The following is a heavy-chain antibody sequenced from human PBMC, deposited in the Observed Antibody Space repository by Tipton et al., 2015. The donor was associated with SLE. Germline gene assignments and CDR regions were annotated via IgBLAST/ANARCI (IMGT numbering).Heavy chain of an antibody. V-gene: IGHV4-39*07. CDR3: ARRLYSGPFVS. CDR1: DGSIRSTNYY. J-gene: IGHJ4*02. CDR2: IFYTGST. D-gene: IGHD5-12*01. Sequence: TLSLTCTVSDGSIRSTNYYWGWIRQPPGQGLEWIGSIFYTGSTYYNPSLKSRVSFSIDTSKHQFSLKLNSVTAADTAVYYCARRLYSGPFVSWGQGTLVTVSS.